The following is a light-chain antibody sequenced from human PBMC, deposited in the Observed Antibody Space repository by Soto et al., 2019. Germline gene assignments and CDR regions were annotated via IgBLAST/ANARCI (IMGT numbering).Light chain of an antibody. CDR1: QSVSSSY. CDR3: QQYFNSLII. V-gene: IGKV3-20*01. Sequence: EIVLTQSPGTLSLSPGERATLSCRSSQSVSSSYLAWYQQKPGQAPRLLIYAASSRATGIPDRFSSSGSGTDFTLTISRLEPEDFAVYYCQQYFNSLIIFGPGTKVDIK. CDR2: AAS. J-gene: IGKJ3*01.